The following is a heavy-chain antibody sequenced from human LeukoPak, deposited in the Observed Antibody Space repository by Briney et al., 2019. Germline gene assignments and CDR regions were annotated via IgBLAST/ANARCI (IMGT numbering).Heavy chain of an antibody. V-gene: IGHV3-30*03. CDR1: GFTFSNYG. J-gene: IGHJ4*02. CDR2: ISYDGGYK. Sequence: GGSLRLSCAASGFTFSNYGMHWVRQAPGKGLEWVAVISYDGGYKYYADSVKGRFTISRDNAKNSLYLQMNSLRAEDTAVYYCAGEWGRGGCWGQGTLVTVSS. D-gene: IGHD3-16*01. CDR3: AGEWGRGGC.